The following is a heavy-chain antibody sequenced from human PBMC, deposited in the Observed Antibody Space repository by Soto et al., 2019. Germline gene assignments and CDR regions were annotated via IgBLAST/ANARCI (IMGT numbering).Heavy chain of an antibody. J-gene: IGHJ4*02. CDR3: VRAAPYCGVSICFDY. D-gene: IGHD2-21*01. CDR2: ITSASSTM. Sequence: EVQLVESGGGLVQPGGSLGLSCAASGFAFYNHDMSWVRQVPGKGLEWLSYITSASSTMSYADPVKGRFIISRDKPKNSLDLQMNSLSAEDTGVYYCVRAAPYCGVSICFDYLGQGALVTVSS. V-gene: IGHV3-48*01. CDR1: GFAFYNHD.